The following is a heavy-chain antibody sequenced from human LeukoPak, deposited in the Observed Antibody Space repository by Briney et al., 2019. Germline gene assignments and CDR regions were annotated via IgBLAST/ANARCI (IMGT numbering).Heavy chain of an antibody. CDR1: GFTFSNVW. D-gene: IGHD3-3*01. Sequence: PGGSLRLSCAASGFTFSNVWMSWVRQAPGKGLEWVGRIKSKTDGGTTDYAAPVKGRFTISRDDSKNTLYLQMNSLKTEDTAVYYCTTLEYYDFWSGYSPLDCWGQGTLVTVSS. J-gene: IGHJ4*02. V-gene: IGHV3-15*01. CDR2: IKSKTDGGTT. CDR3: TTLEYYDFWSGYSPLDC.